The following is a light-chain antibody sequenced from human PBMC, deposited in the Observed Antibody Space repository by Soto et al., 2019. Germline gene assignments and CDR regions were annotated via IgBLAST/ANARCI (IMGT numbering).Light chain of an antibody. CDR3: SSSSISTAYL. CDR2: EVS. V-gene: IGLV2-14*01. CDR1: SSDVGGYDY. Sequence: QSALTQPASVSGSPGQSITISCTGTSSDVGGYDYVSWYQLHPAKAPKLMVFEVSNRPSGVSYRFSGSKSGNTASLTISGLQAEDEADYFCSSSSISTAYLFGTGTKLTVL. J-gene: IGLJ1*01.